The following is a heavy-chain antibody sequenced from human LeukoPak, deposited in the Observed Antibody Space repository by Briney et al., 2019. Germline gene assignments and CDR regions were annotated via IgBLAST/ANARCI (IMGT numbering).Heavy chain of an antibody. CDR3: ARVEGSYYYYYMDV. CDR2: IYTSGST. V-gene: IGHV4-4*07. CDR1: GGSFSSYY. J-gene: IGHJ6*03. D-gene: IGHD2-15*01. Sequence: SETLSLTCTVSGGSFSSYYWSWIRQPAGKGLEWIGRIYTSGSTNYNPSLKSRVTMSVDTSKNQFSLKLSSVTAADTAVYYCARVEGSYYYYYMDVWGKGTTVTVSS.